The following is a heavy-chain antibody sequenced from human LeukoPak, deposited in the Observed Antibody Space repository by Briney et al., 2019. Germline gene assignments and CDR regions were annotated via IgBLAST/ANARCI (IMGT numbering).Heavy chain of an antibody. CDR3: AKDFVVVPARYFDC. CDR2: IRYDGSNK. J-gene: IGHJ4*02. Sequence: PGGSLRLSCAASGFTFSSYGMHWVRQAPGKGLEWVAFIRYDGSNKYYADSVKGRFTISRDNSKNTLYLQMNSLRAEDTAVYYCAKDFVVVPARYFDCWGQGTLVTVSS. D-gene: IGHD2-2*01. CDR1: GFTFSSYG. V-gene: IGHV3-30*02.